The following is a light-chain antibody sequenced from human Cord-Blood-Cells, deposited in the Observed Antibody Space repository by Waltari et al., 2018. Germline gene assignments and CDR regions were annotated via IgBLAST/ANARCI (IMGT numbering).Light chain of an antibody. J-gene: IGLJ2*01. V-gene: IGLV2-11*01. Sequence: QSALTQPRSVSGSPGQSGNTTCTGTSSVVGGYNYLPWYQQHPGKAPKLMIYDVSKRPSGVPDRFSGSKSGNTASLTISGLQAEDEADYYCCSYAGSYTYVVFGGGTKLTVL. CDR2: DVS. CDR1: SSVVGGYNY. CDR3: CSYAGSYTYVV.